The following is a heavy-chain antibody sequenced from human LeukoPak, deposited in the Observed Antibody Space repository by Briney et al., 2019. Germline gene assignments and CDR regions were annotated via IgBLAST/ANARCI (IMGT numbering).Heavy chain of an antibody. V-gene: IGHV4-59*01. CDR3: ARETRLHSGSYSNDAFNI. Sequence: SKTLSLTCTVSGGSISSYYWSWIRQPPGKGLEWIGYISYSGSTDYNPSLKSRVTISLDTSKNQFSLRLSSVTAADTAVYYCARETRLHSGSYSNDAFNIWGQGTMVTVSS. CDR1: GGSISSYY. CDR2: ISYSGST. J-gene: IGHJ3*02. D-gene: IGHD1-26*01.